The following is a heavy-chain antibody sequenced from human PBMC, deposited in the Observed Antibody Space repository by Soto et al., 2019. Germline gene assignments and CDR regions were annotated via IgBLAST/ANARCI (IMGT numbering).Heavy chain of an antibody. D-gene: IGHD5-12*01. CDR1: GFTFSSYA. J-gene: IGHJ4*02. CDR2: ISYDGSNK. Sequence: QVQLVESGGGVVQPGRSLRLSCAASGFTFSSYAMHWVRQAPGKGLEWVAVISYDGSNKYYADSVKGRFTISRDNSKNTLYLQMNSLRAEDTAVYYCARDGGEEVATSVDYWGQGTLVTVSS. V-gene: IGHV3-30-3*01. CDR3: ARDGGEEVATSVDY.